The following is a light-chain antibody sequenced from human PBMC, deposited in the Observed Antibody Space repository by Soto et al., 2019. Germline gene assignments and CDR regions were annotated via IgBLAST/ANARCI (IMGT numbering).Light chain of an antibody. Sequence: QSALTQPASVSGSAGPSITISCTGASSDVGGYNYVSWYQQHPGKAPKLMIYDVSNRPSGVSNRFSGSKSGNTASLTISGLQAEDEADYYCSSYSSRNTHVFGTGTKVTVL. CDR2: DVS. V-gene: IGLV2-14*03. CDR3: SSYSSRNTHV. CDR1: SSDVGGYNY. J-gene: IGLJ1*01.